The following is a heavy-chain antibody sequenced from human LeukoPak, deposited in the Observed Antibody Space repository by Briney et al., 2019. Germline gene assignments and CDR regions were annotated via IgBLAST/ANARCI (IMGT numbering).Heavy chain of an antibody. CDR2: INHSGST. D-gene: IGHD2-15*01. CDR1: GGSFSGYY. J-gene: IGHJ4*02. V-gene: IGHV4-34*01. Sequence: PSETLSLTCAVYGGSFSGYYWSWIRQPPGKGLEWIGEINHSGSTNYNPSLKSRVTISVDTSKNQFSLKLSSVTAADTAMYYCASFGPCSGGSCRDLYNDEISARGGSWFDYWGQGTLATVSS. CDR3: ASFGPCSGGSCRDLYNDEISARGGSWFDY.